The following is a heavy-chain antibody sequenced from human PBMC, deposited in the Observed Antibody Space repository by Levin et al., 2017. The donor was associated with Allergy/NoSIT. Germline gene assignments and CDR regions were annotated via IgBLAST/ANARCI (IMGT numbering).Heavy chain of an antibody. CDR3: ARGPYGSGSYYLHY. J-gene: IGHJ4*02. V-gene: IGHV1-18*01. CDR2: ISGNNGNT. CDR1: GYTFTNYG. Sequence: PVASVKVSFKASGYTFTNYGISWVRQAPGQGLEWMGWISGNNGNTNYAQKLQGRVTMTTDTSTSTVYMELRSLRSDDTAVYYCARGPYGSGSYYLHYWGQGTLVTVSS. D-gene: IGHD3-10*01.